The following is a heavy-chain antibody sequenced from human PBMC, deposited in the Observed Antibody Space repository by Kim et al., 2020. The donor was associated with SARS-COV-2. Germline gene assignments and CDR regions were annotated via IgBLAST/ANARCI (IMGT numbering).Heavy chain of an antibody. D-gene: IGHD1-26*01. CDR2: TYYRSKWYN. CDR1: GDSVSSNSAA. V-gene: IGHV6-1*01. CDR3: ARDLDLNHQWELQFVY. Sequence: SQSLSLTCAISGDSVSSNSAAWNWIRQSPSRGLEWLGRTYYRSKWYNDYAVSVKSRITINPDTSKNQFSLQLNSVTPEDTAVYYCARDLDLNHQWELQFVYWGQGTLVTVSS. J-gene: IGHJ4*02.